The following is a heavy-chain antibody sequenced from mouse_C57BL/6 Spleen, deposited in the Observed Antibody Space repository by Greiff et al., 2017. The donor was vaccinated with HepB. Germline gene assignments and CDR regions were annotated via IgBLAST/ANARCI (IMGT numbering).Heavy chain of an antibody. J-gene: IGHJ4*01. D-gene: IGHD1-1*01. V-gene: IGHV1-42*01. Sequence: XVQLQQSGPELVKPGASVKISCKASGYSFTGYYMNWVKQSPEKSLEWIGEINPSTGGTTYNQKFKAKATLTVDKSSSTAYMQLKSLTSEDSAVYYCASGRAMDYWGQGTSVTVSS. CDR2: INPSTGGT. CDR1: GYSFTGYY. CDR3: ASGRAMDY.